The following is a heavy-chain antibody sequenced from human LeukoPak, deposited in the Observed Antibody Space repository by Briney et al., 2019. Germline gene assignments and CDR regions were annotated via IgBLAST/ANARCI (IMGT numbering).Heavy chain of an antibody. CDR1: GFTFSNAW. CDR3: TTEGRWAGTDYYYYMDV. V-gene: IGHV3-15*01. Sequence: GGSLRLSCAASGFTFSNAWMSWVRQAPGKGLEWVGRIKSKTDGGTTDYAAPVKGRFTISRDDSKNTLYLQMNSLKTEDTAVYYCTTEGRWAGTDYYYYMDVWGKGTTVTVSS. CDR2: IKSKTDGGTT. J-gene: IGHJ6*03. D-gene: IGHD3-10*01.